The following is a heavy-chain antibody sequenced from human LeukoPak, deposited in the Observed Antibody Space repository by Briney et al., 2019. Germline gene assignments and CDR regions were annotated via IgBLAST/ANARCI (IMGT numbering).Heavy chain of an antibody. CDR3: TRDRFESEDGYISTYWYFDL. Sequence: PGRSLRLSCAASGFTFSSYGMHWVRQAPGNGLEWVAVISYDGSNKYYADSVEGRFTISRDKSKNTLYLQMNSLRAEDTAVYYCTRDRFESEDGYISTYWYFDLWGRGTLVTVSS. D-gene: IGHD5-24*01. J-gene: IGHJ2*01. CDR1: GFTFSSYG. CDR2: ISYDGSNK. V-gene: IGHV3-30*03.